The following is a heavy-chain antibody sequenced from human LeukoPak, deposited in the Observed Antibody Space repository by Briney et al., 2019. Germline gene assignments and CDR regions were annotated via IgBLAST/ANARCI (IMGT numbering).Heavy chain of an antibody. J-gene: IGHJ4*02. D-gene: IGHD3-9*01. CDR2: MNPNSGNT. Sequence: ASVKVSCKASGYTFTSYDINWVRQATGQGLEWMGWMNPNSGNTGYAQKFQGRVTMTRNTSISTAYMELSSLRSDDTAVYYCARPVLRYFDWQGGWYDYWGQGTLVTVSS. CDR3: ARPVLRYFDWQGGWYDY. CDR1: GYTFTSYD. V-gene: IGHV1-8*01.